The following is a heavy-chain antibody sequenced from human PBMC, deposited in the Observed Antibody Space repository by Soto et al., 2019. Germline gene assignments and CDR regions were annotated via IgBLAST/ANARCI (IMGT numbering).Heavy chain of an antibody. CDR3: VKDYWVVEGIGAFDI. Sequence: GGSLRLSCAASGFTFSSYAMSCVRQAPGKGLEWVSAISGSGGSTYYADSVKGRFTISRDNSKNTLYLQMNSLRAEDTAVYYCVKDYWVVEGIGAFDIWGQGTMVTVSS. CDR2: ISGSGGST. CDR1: GFTFSSYA. D-gene: IGHD2-15*01. V-gene: IGHV3-23*01. J-gene: IGHJ3*02.